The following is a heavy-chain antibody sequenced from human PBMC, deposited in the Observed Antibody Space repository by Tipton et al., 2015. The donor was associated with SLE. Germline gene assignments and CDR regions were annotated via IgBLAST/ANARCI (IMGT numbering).Heavy chain of an antibody. CDR1: ADSIDSKTFY. Sequence: GLVKPSDTLSPTCSVSADSIDSKTFYWGWVRQPPGKGLEWVGSAYYSGSTYSGPSFKSRLTMSVDTSKNLFSLRLSSVTASDTAVYYCARVYIEDSVWYDYWGQGILVTVSS. V-gene: IGHV4-39*01. J-gene: IGHJ4*02. CDR2: AYYSGST. D-gene: IGHD6-19*01. CDR3: ARVYIEDSVWYDY.